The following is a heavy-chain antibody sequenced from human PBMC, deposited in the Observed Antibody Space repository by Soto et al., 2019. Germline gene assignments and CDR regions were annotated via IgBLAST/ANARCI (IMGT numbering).Heavy chain of an antibody. Sequence: GSLRLSCAASGFTFSSYAMSWVRQAPGKGLEWVSAISGSGGSTYYADSVKGRFTISRDNSKNTLYLQMNSLRAEDTAVYYCAKDPSSSSSYYYYYYMDVWGKGTTVTVSS. CDR3: AKDPSSSSSYYYYYYMDV. D-gene: IGHD6-6*01. V-gene: IGHV3-23*01. J-gene: IGHJ6*03. CDR2: ISGSGGST. CDR1: GFTFSSYA.